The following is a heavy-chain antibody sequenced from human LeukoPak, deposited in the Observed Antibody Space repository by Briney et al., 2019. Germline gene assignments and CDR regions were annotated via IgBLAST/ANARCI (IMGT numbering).Heavy chain of an antibody. CDR2: IYTSGST. D-gene: IGHD2-8*02. Sequence: SETLSLTCTVSGGSISSYYWSWIRQPAGKGLEWIGRIYTSGSTNYNPSLKSRVTMSVDTSKNQSSLKLSSVTAADTAVYYCARGGPYCTGGVCYQWFDPWGQGTLVTVSS. J-gene: IGHJ5*02. CDR1: GGSISSYY. V-gene: IGHV4-4*07. CDR3: ARGGPYCTGGVCYQWFDP.